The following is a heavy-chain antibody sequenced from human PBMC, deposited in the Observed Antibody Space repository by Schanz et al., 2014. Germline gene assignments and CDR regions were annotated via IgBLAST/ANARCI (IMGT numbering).Heavy chain of an antibody. CDR3: AKGGDPYSSSWYYY. V-gene: IGHV3-33*06. Sequence: QVQLVESGGGVVQPGRSLRLSCAASGFTFRSYGMHWVRQAPGKGLEWVAVVCYDGSKKYYADSVKGRFTTSRDNSKNTMYLQMNSLRAEDTAVYYCAKGGDPYSSSWYYYWGQGTLVTVSS. CDR1: GFTFRSYG. D-gene: IGHD6-13*01. J-gene: IGHJ4*02. CDR2: VCYDGSKK.